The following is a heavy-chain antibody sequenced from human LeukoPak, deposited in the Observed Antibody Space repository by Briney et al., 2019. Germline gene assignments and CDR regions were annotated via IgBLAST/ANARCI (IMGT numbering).Heavy chain of an antibody. D-gene: IGHD3-22*01. CDR3: ARVTPTSYYYDSSGHPPRFDP. Sequence: GGSLRLSCAVSGVIFNNYAMSWVRQAPGKGLEWVSVIYSGGSTYYADSVKGRFTISRDNSKNTLYLQMNSLRAEDTAVYYCARVTPTSYYYDSSGHPPRFDPWGQGTLVTVSS. V-gene: IGHV3-53*01. CDR2: IYSGGST. CDR1: GVIFNNYA. J-gene: IGHJ5*02.